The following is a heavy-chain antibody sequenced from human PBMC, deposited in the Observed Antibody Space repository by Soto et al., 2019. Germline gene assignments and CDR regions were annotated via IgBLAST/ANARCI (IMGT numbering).Heavy chain of an antibody. Sequence: TLSLTCAVYGGSFSGYYWSWIRQPPGKGLEWIGEINHSGSTNYNPSLKSRVTISVDTSKNQFCLKLSSVTAADTAVYHCARGTTVTTKYFDDYYDDDVWGKGTAVTVSS. CDR2: INHSGST. D-gene: IGHD4-17*01. CDR3: ARGTTVTTKYFDDYYDDDV. CDR1: GGSFSGYY. J-gene: IGHJ6*03. V-gene: IGHV4-34*01.